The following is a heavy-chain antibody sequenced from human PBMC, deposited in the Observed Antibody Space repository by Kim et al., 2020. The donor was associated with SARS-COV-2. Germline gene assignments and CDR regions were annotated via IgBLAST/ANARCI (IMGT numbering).Heavy chain of an antibody. J-gene: IGHJ4*02. Sequence: GGSLRLSCAASGFTFSNYAMHWVRQAPGKGLEWVSVICYDGTNKYSADSVKGRFNISRDNYNNTLYLQMNSLRAEDTAVYYCARDSIAELSFDYWGQGTLVTVSS. V-gene: IGHV3-33*01. CDR1: GFTFSNYA. D-gene: IGHD6-13*01. CDR3: ARDSIAELSFDY. CDR2: ICYDGTNK.